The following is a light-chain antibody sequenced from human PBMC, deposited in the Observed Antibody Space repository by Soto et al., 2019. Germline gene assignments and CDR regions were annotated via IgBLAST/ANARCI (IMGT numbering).Light chain of an antibody. CDR2: SNN. CDR3: AAWDDSLNGWV. Sequence: QSALTQPSSASGTPGQRVTISCSGGPSNIGSNTVHWYQQFPGTAPQLLIYSNNQVPSGVPDRFSGSKSGASASLAISGLQSEDEAAYFCAAWDDSLNGWVFGGGTKLTVL. CDR1: PSNIGSNT. J-gene: IGLJ3*02. V-gene: IGLV1-44*01.